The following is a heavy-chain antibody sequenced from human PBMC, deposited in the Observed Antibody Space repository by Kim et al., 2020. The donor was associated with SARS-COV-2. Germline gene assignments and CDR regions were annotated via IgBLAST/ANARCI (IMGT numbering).Heavy chain of an antibody. CDR3: ATYRPVRGYCSSTSCYYYYYYGMDV. J-gene: IGHJ6*02. V-gene: IGHV1-69*13. CDR2: IIPIFGTA. D-gene: IGHD2-2*01. CDR1: GGTFSSYA. Sequence: SVKVSCKASGGTFSSYAISWVRQAPGQGLEWMGGIIPIFGTANYAQKFQGRVTITADESTSTAYMELSSLRSEDTAVYYCATYRPVRGYCSSTSCYYYYYYGMDVWGQGTTVTVSS.